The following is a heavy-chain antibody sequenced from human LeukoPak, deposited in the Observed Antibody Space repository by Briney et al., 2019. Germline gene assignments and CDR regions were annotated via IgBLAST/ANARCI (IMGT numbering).Heavy chain of an antibody. CDR1: GGSISSGGYY. D-gene: IGHD1-14*01. CDR3: ARGRRVGTGTTHQLDY. V-gene: IGHV4-31*03. Sequence: PSETLSLTCTVSGGSISSGGYYWSWIRQHPGTGLEWIGYIYYSGSTYYNPSLKSRVTISVDTSKNQFSLKLSSVTAADTAVYYCARGRRVGTGTTHQLDYWGQGTLVTVSS. CDR2: IYYSGST. J-gene: IGHJ4*02.